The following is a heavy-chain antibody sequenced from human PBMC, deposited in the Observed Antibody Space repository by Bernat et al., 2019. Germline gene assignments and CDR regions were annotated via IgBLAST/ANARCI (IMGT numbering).Heavy chain of an antibody. CDR3: AKEGSGVVVGATPGY. CDR1: GFTFSSYA. Sequence: EVQLEESGGGLVQPGGSLRLSCAVSGFTFSSYAMSWVRQAPGKGLEWVSTISGSGDATYYADSVKGRFTISRDNSKNTLYLQMNSLRAEDTAVYYCAKEGSGVVVGATPGYWGQGTLVNVSS. CDR2: ISGSGDAT. D-gene: IGHD2-15*01. V-gene: IGHV3-23*04. J-gene: IGHJ4*02.